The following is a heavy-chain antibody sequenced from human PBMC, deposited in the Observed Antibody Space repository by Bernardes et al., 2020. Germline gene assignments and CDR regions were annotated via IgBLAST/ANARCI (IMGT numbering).Heavy chain of an antibody. V-gene: IGHV3-23*01. D-gene: IGHD3-16*01. CDR3: AKDGLGGTYYFDY. Sequence: VGSLRLSCAASGFTFSSYAMSWVRQAPGKGLEWLSISTGSGGSTYYADSVKGRFTISRDNSKNTLYLQMNSLRAEDTALYYCAKDGLGGTYYFDYWGQGTLVTVSS. CDR2: STGSGGST. J-gene: IGHJ4*02. CDR1: GFTFSSYA.